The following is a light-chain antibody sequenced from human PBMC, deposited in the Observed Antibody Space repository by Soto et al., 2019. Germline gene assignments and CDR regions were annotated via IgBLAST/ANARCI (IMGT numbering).Light chain of an antibody. CDR2: GAS. Sequence: EIVLTQSPGTLSLSPGERATLSCRASQSVNSRFLAWYQQKPGQAPRLLMYGASTRATGIPDRVSGSGSGADFTLTISRLEPEDFAVYYCQQYGSSPPKYTFGQGTKLEIK. V-gene: IGKV3-20*01. CDR1: QSVNSRF. J-gene: IGKJ2*01. CDR3: QQYGSSPPKYT.